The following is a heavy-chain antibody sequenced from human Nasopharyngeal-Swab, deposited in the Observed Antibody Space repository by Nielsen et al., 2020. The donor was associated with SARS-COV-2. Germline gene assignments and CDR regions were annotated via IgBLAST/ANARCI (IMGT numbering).Heavy chain of an antibody. D-gene: IGHD3-3*01. CDR2: VVPEDDEP. V-gene: IGHV1-24*01. Sequence: ASVKVSCKVSGYTLTVLPIHWVRQAPGKGLEWMGPVVPEDDEPIYAQNFQGRVTMTEDTSTYTAYLELSSLRSEDTAVYYCASEGSGVFGVVIYAFDIWGPGTLVTVSS. CDR1: GYTLTVLP. J-gene: IGHJ3*02. CDR3: ASEGSGVFGVVIYAFDI.